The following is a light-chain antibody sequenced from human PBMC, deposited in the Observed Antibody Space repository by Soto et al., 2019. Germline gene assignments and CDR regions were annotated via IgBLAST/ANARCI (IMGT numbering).Light chain of an antibody. CDR1: QSVSSN. Sequence: EIVMTQSPATLSVSPWDRATLSCRASQSVSSNLAWYQQKPGQAPRLLFYGTSTRATGVPARFSGSGSGTEFTLTISSLQPDDFGTYYCQHYHSYPWTFGQGTKVDIK. J-gene: IGKJ1*01. V-gene: IGKV3-15*01. CDR3: QHYHSYPWT. CDR2: GTS.